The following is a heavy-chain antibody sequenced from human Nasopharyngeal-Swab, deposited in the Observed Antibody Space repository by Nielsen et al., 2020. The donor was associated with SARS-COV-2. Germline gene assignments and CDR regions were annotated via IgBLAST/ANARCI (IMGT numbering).Heavy chain of an antibody. D-gene: IGHD4-23*01. J-gene: IGHJ6*03. CDR1: GFTFSSYW. CDR3: ARALTTVVTYYYYYMDV. Sequence: GESLKISCAASGFTFSSYWMSWVRQAPGKGLEWVANIKQDGSEKYYVDSVEGRFTISRDNAKNSLYLQMNSLRAEDTAVYYCARALTTVVTYYYYYMDVWGKGTTVTVSS. CDR2: IKQDGSEK. V-gene: IGHV3-7*01.